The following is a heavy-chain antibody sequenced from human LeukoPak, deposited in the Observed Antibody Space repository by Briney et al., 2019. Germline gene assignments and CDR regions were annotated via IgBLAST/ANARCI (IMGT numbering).Heavy chain of an antibody. CDR3: ARHLKRNFWSGYLRHLDY. CDR1: GYSISSGYY. V-gene: IGHV4-38-2*01. J-gene: IGHJ4*02. CDR2: IYHSGST. D-gene: IGHD3-3*01. Sequence: PSETLSLTCAVSGYSISSGYYWGWIRQPPGEGLEWIGSIYHSGSTYYNASLGSRVTISVDTSKNQFSLKLSSVAAAETAVYYCARHLKRNFWSGYLRHLDYWGQGTLVTVSS.